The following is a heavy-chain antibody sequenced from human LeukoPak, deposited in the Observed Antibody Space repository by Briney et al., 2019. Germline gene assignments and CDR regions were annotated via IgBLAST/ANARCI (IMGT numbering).Heavy chain of an antibody. V-gene: IGHV1-24*01. Sequence: ASVKVSCKVSGYTLTELSMHWVRQAPGKGREWMGGFDPEDGETIYAQKFQGRVTMTEDTSTDTAYMELSSLRSEDTAVYYCATPAGDSYGIVFDYWGQGTLVTVSS. J-gene: IGHJ4*02. D-gene: IGHD5-18*01. CDR2: FDPEDGET. CDR3: ATPAGDSYGIVFDY. CDR1: GYTLTELS.